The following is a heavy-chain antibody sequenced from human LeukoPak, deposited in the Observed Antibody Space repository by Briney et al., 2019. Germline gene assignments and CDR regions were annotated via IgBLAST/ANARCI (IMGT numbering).Heavy chain of an antibody. D-gene: IGHD2-15*01. J-gene: IGHJ6*02. Sequence: ASVKVSCKASGYTFTSDDINWVRQATGQGLEWMGWMNPNSGNIGYAQKFQGRVTMTRNTSISTAYMELSSLRSEDTAVYYCARGQDCSGGSCYYYGMDVWGQGTTVTVSS. CDR2: MNPNSGNI. V-gene: IGHV1-8*01. CDR3: ARGQDCSGGSCYYYGMDV. CDR1: GYTFTSDD.